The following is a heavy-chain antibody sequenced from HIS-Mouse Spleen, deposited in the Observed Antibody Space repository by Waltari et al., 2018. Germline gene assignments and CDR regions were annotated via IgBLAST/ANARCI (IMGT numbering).Heavy chain of an antibody. V-gene: IGHV5-51*01. CDR3: ARRSGSYQGYWFDP. Sequence: EVQLVQSGAEVKKPGESLKIPCKVSGYSFTSYVHGWGRRLPGKGLEWMGIIYPGDSDTRYSPSFQGQVTISADKSISTAYLQWSSLKASDTAMYYCARRSGSYQGYWFDPWGQGTLVTVSS. D-gene: IGHD1-26*01. CDR2: IYPGDSDT. J-gene: IGHJ5*02. CDR1: GYSFTSYV.